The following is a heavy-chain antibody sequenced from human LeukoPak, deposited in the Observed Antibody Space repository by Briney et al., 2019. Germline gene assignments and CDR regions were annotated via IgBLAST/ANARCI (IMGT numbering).Heavy chain of an antibody. CDR1: GYTFTRYY. J-gene: IGHJ4*02. V-gene: IGHV1-46*01. Sequence: ASVNVSYKASGYTFTRYYMHWVRQAPGQGLEWMGIINPSGGSTSYAQKFQGRVTMTRDTSTSTVYMELSSLRSEDTAVYYCASILSRDGYNFPDYWGQGTLVTASS. D-gene: IGHD5-24*01. CDR3: ASILSRDGYNFPDY. CDR2: INPSGGST.